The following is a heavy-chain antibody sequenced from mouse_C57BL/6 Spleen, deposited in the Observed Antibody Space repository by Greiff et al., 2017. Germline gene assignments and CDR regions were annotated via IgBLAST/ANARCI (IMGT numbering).Heavy chain of an antibody. CDR2: IDPSDSYT. J-gene: IGHJ1*03. CDR3: AKGGGYFDV. Sequence: VQLQQPGAELVMPGASVKLSCKASGYTFTSYWMHWVKQRPGQGLEWIGEIDPSDSYTNYNQKFKGKSTLTVDKSSSKAYMQLSSLTSEDSAVYYCAKGGGYFDVWGTGTTVTVSS. CDR1: GYTFTSYW. V-gene: IGHV1-69*01.